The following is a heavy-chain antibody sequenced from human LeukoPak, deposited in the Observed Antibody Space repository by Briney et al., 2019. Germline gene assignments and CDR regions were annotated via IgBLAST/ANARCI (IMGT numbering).Heavy chain of an antibody. CDR2: INPNSGGT. D-gene: IGHD4-11*01. V-gene: IGHV1-2*02. Sequence: GASVKVSCKASGYTFTGYYMHWVRQAPGQGLEWMGWINPNSGGTNYAQKFQGRVTMTRDTSISTAYMELSRLRSDDTAVYYCARDLEWGTVITDFNYWGQGTLVTVSS. J-gene: IGHJ4*02. CDR1: GYTFTGYY. CDR3: ARDLEWGTVITDFNY.